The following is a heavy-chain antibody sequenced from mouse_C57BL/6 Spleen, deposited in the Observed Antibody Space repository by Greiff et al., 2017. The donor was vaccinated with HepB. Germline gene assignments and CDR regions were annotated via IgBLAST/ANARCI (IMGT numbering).Heavy chain of an antibody. J-gene: IGHJ2*01. V-gene: IGHV1-82*01. CDR3: ARSRWLLDYFDD. D-gene: IGHD2-3*01. CDR1: GYAFSSSW. CDR2: IYPGDGDT. Sequence: QVQLQQSGPELVKPGASVKISCKASGYAFSSSWMNWVKQRPGKGLEWIGRIYPGDGDTNYNGKFKGKATLTADKSSSTAYMQLSSLTSEDSAVYFCARSRWLLDYFDDWGQVTTLTVSS.